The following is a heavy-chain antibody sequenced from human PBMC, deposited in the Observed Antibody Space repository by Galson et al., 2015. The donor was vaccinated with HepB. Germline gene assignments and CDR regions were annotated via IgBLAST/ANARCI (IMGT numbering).Heavy chain of an antibody. CDR2: ISWNSGSI. V-gene: IGHV3-9*01. CDR1: GFTFDDYA. J-gene: IGHJ3*02. Sequence: SLRLSCAASGFTFDDYAMHWVRQAPGKGLEWVSGISWNSGSIGYADSVKGRFTISRDNAKNSLYLQMNSLRAEDTALYYCAKDIFDTRLEAFDIWGQGTMVTVSS. CDR3: AKDIFDTRLEAFDI. D-gene: IGHD2-2*02.